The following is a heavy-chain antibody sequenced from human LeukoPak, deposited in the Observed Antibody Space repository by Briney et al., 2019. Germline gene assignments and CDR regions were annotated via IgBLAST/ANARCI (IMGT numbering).Heavy chain of an antibody. D-gene: IGHD4-17*01. J-gene: IGHJ4*02. CDR3: AGLYGDYGPYYFDY. CDR1: GFTVSRNY. CDR2: IYSGGST. Sequence: PGGSLRLFCAASGFTVSRNYMSWVRPAPGKGLEGVSVIYSGGSTYYADSVKGRFTISRDNSKNTLYLQMNSLRAEDTAVYYCAGLYGDYGPYYFDYWGQGTLVTVSS. V-gene: IGHV3-53*01.